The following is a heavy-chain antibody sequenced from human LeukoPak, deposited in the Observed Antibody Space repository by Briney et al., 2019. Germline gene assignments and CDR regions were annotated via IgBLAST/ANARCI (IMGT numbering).Heavy chain of an antibody. CDR2: ISYSGST. CDR3: AGHHPRNTVDF. J-gene: IGHJ4*02. V-gene: IGHV4-59*08. Sequence: SETLSLTCTVSGGSISSYYWSWIRQPPGKGLEWIGYISYSGSTNSNPSLKSRVTISLDTSKNQFSLKLSSVAAADTAVYYCAGHHPRNTVDFWGQGTLVTVSS. D-gene: IGHD2/OR15-2a*01. CDR1: GGSISSYY.